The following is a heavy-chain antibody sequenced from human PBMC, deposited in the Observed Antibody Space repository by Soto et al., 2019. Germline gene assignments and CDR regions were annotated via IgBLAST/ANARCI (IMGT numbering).Heavy chain of an antibody. CDR2: TYYSGTT. J-gene: IGHJ5*02. CDR3: ARLALSTTGTGRFSRWLDP. V-gene: IGHV4-61*01. D-gene: IGHD1-1*01. CDR1: GGSVSSTNYY. Sequence: SETLSLPCSVSGGSVSSTNYYWRWIRQPPGKRLAWLGHTYYSGTTNYNPSLKRRVSMSVDTSKNQFSLKGHSVTTEDTAFYYCARLALSTTGTGRFSRWLDPWGQGTLVTVSS.